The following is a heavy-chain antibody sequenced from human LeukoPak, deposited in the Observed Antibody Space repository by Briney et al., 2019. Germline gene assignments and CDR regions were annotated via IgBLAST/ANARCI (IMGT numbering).Heavy chain of an antibody. CDR3: AKDLSSGWPDAFDI. CDR1: GFTFSTYA. J-gene: IGHJ3*02. CDR2: ISGSST. Sequence: PGGSLRLSCAASGFTFSTYAMNWVRQAPGKGLEWVSAISGSSTYYADSVKGRFTISRGNSKNTLYLQMNSLRAEDTAVYYCAKDLSSGWPDAFDIWGQGTMVTVSS. V-gene: IGHV3-23*01. D-gene: IGHD6-19*01.